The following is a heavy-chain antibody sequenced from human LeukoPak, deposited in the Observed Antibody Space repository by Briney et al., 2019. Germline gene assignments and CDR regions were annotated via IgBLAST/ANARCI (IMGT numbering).Heavy chain of an antibody. CDR2: IYYTGST. CDR1: GGSVSDYY. CDR3: ASSGSSPLDY. J-gene: IGHJ4*02. V-gene: IGHV4-59*02. D-gene: IGHD1-26*01. Sequence: SETLSLTCTISGGSVSDYYWSWIRQSPGKGLEWIGYIYYTGSTTYNPSLKSRVTISADTSKNQFSLKLSSVTAADTAVYYCASSGSSPLDYWGQGTLVTVSS.